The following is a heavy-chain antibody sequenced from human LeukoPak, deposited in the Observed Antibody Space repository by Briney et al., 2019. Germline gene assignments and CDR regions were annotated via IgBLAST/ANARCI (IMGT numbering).Heavy chain of an antibody. CDR3: ARDLGGPFDY. V-gene: IGHV3-48*04. D-gene: IGHD2-15*01. Sequence: GGSLRLSCAASGFTFSSYSMNWVRQAPGKGLEWVSYISSSSSTIYYADSVKGRFTISRDNAKNSLYLQMNSLRAEDTAVYYCARDLGGPFDYWGQGTLVTVSS. CDR2: ISSSSSTI. CDR1: GFTFSSYS. J-gene: IGHJ4*02.